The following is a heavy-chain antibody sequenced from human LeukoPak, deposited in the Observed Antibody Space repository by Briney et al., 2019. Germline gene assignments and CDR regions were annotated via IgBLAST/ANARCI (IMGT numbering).Heavy chain of an antibody. Sequence: GGSLRLSCAASGFTFSSYWMSWVRQAPGKGLEWVAKINQDGSEKYYVDSVKGRFTISRDNTKNSLYLQMNSLRAEDTAVYYCARDNTGFFDYWGQGTLVTVSS. V-gene: IGHV3-7*01. CDR3: ARDNTGFFDY. D-gene: IGHD4-17*01. CDR1: GFTFSSYW. CDR2: INQDGSEK. J-gene: IGHJ4*02.